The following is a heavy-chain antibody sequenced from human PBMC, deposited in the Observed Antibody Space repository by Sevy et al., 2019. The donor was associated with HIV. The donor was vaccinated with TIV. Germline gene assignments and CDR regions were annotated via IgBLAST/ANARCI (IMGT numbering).Heavy chain of an antibody. CDR2: IKQDAGQK. V-gene: IGHV3-7*01. CDR1: GFTFSKYW. J-gene: IGHJ4*02. D-gene: IGHD1-7*01. CDR3: ARDDGNYYFHY. Sequence: GGSLRLSCAASGFTFSKYWMGWVRQAPGKGLEWVANIKQDAGQKYYVDSVKGRFTISRDNAKNSLYLQMNSLRAKDTAVYFCARDDGNYYFHYWGQGTLVTVSS.